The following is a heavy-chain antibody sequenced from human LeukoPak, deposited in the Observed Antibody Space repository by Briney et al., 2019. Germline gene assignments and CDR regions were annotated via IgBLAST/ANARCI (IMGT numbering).Heavy chain of an antibody. V-gene: IGHV1-69*01. D-gene: IGHD4-17*01. CDR3: ARGDYGDYEY. J-gene: IGHJ4*02. CDR1: GCIFISYA. Sequence: AVKVCCKCSGCIFISYAISWVRQAPRHGLDWIGGIIPIFGTANYAQKFQGRVTITADESTSTAYMELSSLRSEDTAVYYCARGDYGDYEYWGQGTLVTVSS. CDR2: IIPIFGTA.